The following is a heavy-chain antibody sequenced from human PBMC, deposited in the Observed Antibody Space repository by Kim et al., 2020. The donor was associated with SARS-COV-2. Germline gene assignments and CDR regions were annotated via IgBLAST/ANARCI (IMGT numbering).Heavy chain of an antibody. Sequence: GGSLRLSCAASGLSFDNSAMNWVRQAPGKGLEWVAVISYDARNKEFADSVKGRFTISRDNSKSTLYLQMNSLRVEDTAVYYCARGNYYESVSLSDYYNGMDVWGQGTTVTVSS. V-gene: IGHV3-30-3*01. D-gene: IGHD3-10*01. J-gene: IGHJ6*02. CDR1: GLSFDNSA. CDR3: ARGNYYESVSLSDYYNGMDV. CDR2: ISYDARNK.